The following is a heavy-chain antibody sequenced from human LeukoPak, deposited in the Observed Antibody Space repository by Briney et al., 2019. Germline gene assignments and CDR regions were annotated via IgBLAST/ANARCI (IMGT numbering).Heavy chain of an antibody. CDR3: AREWSAFDY. D-gene: IGHD2-8*01. CDR2: VYYSGST. Sequence: SETLSLTCTISGGSISPYKWSWIRQPPEKGLEWLGYVYYSGSTNYNPSLKSRVTTSLDTSKNQLSLKMTSVTAADTAVYYCAREWSAFDYWGQGTLVTVSS. V-gene: IGHV4-59*01. CDR1: GGSISPYK. J-gene: IGHJ4*02.